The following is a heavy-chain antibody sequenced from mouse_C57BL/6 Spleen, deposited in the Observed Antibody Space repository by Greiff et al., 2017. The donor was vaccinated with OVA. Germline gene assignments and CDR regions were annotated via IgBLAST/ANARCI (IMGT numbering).Heavy chain of an antibody. CDR1: GFTFSDYY. CDR2: ISNGGGST. V-gene: IGHV5-12*01. Sequence: EVKLMESGGGLVQPGGSLKLSCAASGFTFSDYYMYWVRQTPEKRLEWVAYISNGGGSTYYPDTVKGRFTISRDNAKNTLYLQMSRLKSEDTAMYYCARLHYYGSRGYAMDYWGQGTSVTVSS. CDR3: ARLHYYGSRGYAMDY. D-gene: IGHD1-1*01. J-gene: IGHJ4*01.